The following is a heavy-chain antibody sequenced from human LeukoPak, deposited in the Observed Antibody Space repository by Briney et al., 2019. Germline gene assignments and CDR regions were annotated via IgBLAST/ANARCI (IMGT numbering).Heavy chain of an antibody. V-gene: IGHV3-30-3*01. CDR3: ARDPVAAAGNNWFDP. CDR2: ISYDGSDK. D-gene: IGHD6-13*01. Sequence: PGRSLRLSCAASGFTFSSYAVHWVRQAPGEGLEWVAFISYDGSDKHYADSVKGRFTISRDNSRNTMFLQMNRLRVEDTAVYYCARDPVAAAGNNWFDPWGQGTLVTVSS. CDR1: GFTFSSYA. J-gene: IGHJ5*02.